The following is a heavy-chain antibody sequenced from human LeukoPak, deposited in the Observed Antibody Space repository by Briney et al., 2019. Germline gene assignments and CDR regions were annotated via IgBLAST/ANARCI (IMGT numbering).Heavy chain of an antibody. Sequence: PSETLSLTCTVSGGSISSYYWSWIRQPPGKGLEWIGHIYDSGSTNYNPSLESRVTISVDTSKNQFSLKLSSVTAADTAVYYCACTSLGSGTSFDYWGQGTLVTVSS. CDR2: IYDSGST. CDR1: GGSISSYY. CDR3: ACTSLGSGTSFDY. V-gene: IGHV4-59*01. D-gene: IGHD3-10*01. J-gene: IGHJ4*02.